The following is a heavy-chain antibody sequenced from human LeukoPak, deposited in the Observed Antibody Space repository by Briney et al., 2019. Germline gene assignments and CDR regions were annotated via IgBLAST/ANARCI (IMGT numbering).Heavy chain of an antibody. V-gene: IGHV3-23*01. J-gene: IGHJ6*03. Sequence: GGSLRLSCAASGFTFSSYAMSWVRQAPGKGLEWVSAISGSGGSTYYADSVKGRFTISRDNSKNTLYLQMNSLRAEDTAVYYCAKDRPHYDFWSGYFTYYYYYYMDVWGKGTTVTVSS. D-gene: IGHD3-3*01. CDR1: GFTFSSYA. CDR3: AKDRPHYDFWSGYFTYYYYYYMDV. CDR2: ISGSGGST.